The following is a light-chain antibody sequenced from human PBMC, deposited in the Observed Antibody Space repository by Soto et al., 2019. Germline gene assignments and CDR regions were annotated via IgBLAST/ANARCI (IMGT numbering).Light chain of an antibody. CDR1: QGLAGW. Sequence: DIQLAQSPSSVSASVGDRVTITCRASQGLAGWLGWYQQKPGTAPKLLISGASSLQNGVPSRFSGNGSRTDFSLTISSLQPEDFATYFCQQASSFPITFGHGTRLEFK. J-gene: IGKJ5*01. CDR2: GAS. CDR3: QQASSFPIT. V-gene: IGKV1-12*01.